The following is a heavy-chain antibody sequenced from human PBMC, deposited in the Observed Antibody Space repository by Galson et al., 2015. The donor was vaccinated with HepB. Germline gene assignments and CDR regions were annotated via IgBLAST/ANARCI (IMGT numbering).Heavy chain of an antibody. D-gene: IGHD3-10*01. CDR3: AKDVLLWFGEYEPSWFDP. J-gene: IGHJ5*02. CDR1: RFTFSSYA. Sequence: SLRLSCAASRFTFSSYAMSWVRQAPGKGLQWVSTISGSSGSTYYADSVKGRFTTSRDNSKNTLYLQMNNLRVEDTAVYYCAKDVLLWFGEYEPSWFDPWGQGTLVTVSS. V-gene: IGHV3-23*01. CDR2: ISGSSGST.